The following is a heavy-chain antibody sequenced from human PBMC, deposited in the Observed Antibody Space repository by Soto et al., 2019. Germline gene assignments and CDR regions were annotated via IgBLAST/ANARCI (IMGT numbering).Heavy chain of an antibody. Sequence: QVQLVESGGGVVQPGTSLRVSCVGSGFTFSSYVIHWVRQAPGKGLEWVALTSYDGSDKYYGDSVRGRFTISRDNSRNTVDLHMDSLRLEDTALYYCARWGTTGGLDVWGQGTLVSVSS. J-gene: IGHJ1*01. D-gene: IGHD3-16*01. CDR1: GFTFSSYV. CDR2: TSYDGSDK. CDR3: ARWGTTGGLDV. V-gene: IGHV3-30*19.